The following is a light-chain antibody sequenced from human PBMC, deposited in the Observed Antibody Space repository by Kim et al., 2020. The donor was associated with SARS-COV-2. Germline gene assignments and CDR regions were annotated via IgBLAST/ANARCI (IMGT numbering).Light chain of an antibody. CDR3: QAWDSSTAI. J-gene: IGLJ2*01. V-gene: IGLV3-1*01. CDR2: YDT. Sequence: SYELTQPPSVSVSPGQTASITCSGYKLGNKYACWYQQRPGQSPVLVIYYDTQRPSGFPERFSGSNSGGTATLTISGTQAMDEAHYYCQAWDSSTAIFGGG. CDR1: KLGNKY.